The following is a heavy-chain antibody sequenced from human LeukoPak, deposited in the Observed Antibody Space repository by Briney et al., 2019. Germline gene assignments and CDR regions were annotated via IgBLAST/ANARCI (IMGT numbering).Heavy chain of an antibody. J-gene: IGHJ4*02. Sequence: HPGGSLRLSCAASGFTFSSYWMHWVRQAPGKGLVWVSRINSDGSSTSYADSVKGRFTISRDNAKNTLYPQMNSLRAEDTAVYYCARAEVNYDFWSGYLEQHQDFDYWGQGTLVTVSS. CDR2: INSDGSST. D-gene: IGHD3-3*01. CDR3: ARAEVNYDFWSGYLEQHQDFDY. V-gene: IGHV3-74*01. CDR1: GFTFSSYW.